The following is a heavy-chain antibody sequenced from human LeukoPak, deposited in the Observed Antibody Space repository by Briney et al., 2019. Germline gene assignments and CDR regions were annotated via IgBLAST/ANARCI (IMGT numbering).Heavy chain of an antibody. D-gene: IGHD5-24*01. CDR2: IYYSGST. J-gene: IGHJ4*02. V-gene: IGHV4-31*03. CDR1: GGSISSGDYY. CDR3: ARGDGYNSNPDY. Sequence: SETLSLTCTVSGGSISSGDYYWSWIRQHPGKGLEWIGYIYYSGSTYYNPSLKSRVTISVDTSKNQFSLKLSSVTAADTAVYYCARGDGYNSNPDYWGQGILVTVSS.